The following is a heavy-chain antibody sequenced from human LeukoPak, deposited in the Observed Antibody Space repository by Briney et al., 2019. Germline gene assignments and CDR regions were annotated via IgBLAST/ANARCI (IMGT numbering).Heavy chain of an antibody. CDR3: ARGGGLERPFFDY. D-gene: IGHD1-1*01. Sequence: ASVKVSCKASGYTFTGYYMHWVRQAPGQGLEWMGWINPNSGGTNYAQKFQGRVTMTRDTSISTAYMELSSLRSEDTAVYYCARGGGLERPFFDYWGQGTLVTVSS. CDR1: GYTFTGYY. J-gene: IGHJ4*02. CDR2: INPNSGGT. V-gene: IGHV1-2*02.